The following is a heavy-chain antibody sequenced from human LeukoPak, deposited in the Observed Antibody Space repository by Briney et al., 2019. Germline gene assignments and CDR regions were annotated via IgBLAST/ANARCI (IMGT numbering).Heavy chain of an antibody. V-gene: IGHV3-66*01. CDR2: IYSGGST. CDR1: GFTVSSNY. J-gene: IGHJ4*02. Sequence: GGSLRLSCAASGFTVSSNYMSWVRQAPGKGLEWVSVIYSGGSTYYADSVKGRFTISRDNSKNTLYLQMNSLRAEDTAVYYCARDKVVSGSHFSSYFDYWGQGTLVTVSS. D-gene: IGHD1-26*01. CDR3: ARDKVVSGSHFSSYFDY.